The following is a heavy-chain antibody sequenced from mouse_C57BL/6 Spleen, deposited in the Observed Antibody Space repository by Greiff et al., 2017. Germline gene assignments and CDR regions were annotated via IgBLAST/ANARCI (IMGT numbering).Heavy chain of an antibody. CDR3: ARVYYGSSYFAY. J-gene: IGHJ3*01. D-gene: IGHD1-1*01. CDR1: GYTFTSYW. V-gene: IGHV1-69*01. CDR2: IDPSDSYA. Sequence: QVQLQQPGAELVMPGASVKLSCKASGYTFTSYWMHWVKQRPGQGLEWIGDIDPSDSYANYNQKFNGKSTLTVDKSSSTDYMQLRSMTAEDSAVYYGARVYYGSSYFAYWGQGTLVTVSA.